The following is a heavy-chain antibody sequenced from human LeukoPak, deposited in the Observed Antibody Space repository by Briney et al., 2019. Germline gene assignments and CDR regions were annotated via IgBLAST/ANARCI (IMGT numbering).Heavy chain of an antibody. J-gene: IGHJ4*02. CDR3: ARVISSYSSGWPFDY. CDR1: GGSISSSSYY. V-gene: IGHV4-39*07. D-gene: IGHD6-19*01. CDR2: IYYSGST. Sequence: SEALSLTCTVSGGSISSSSYYWGWIRQPPGKGLEWIGSIYYSGSTYYNPSLKSRVTISVDTSKNQFSLKLSSVTAADTAVYYCARVISSYSSGWPFDYWGQGTLVTVSS.